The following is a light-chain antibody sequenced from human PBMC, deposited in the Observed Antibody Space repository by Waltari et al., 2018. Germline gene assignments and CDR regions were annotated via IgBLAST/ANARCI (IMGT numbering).Light chain of an antibody. CDR1: SPNIGNNH. V-gene: IGLV1-47*01. CDR2: RNN. J-gene: IGLJ3*02. Sequence: QSVMTQPPSASGTPGQRVTISCSGRSPNIGNNHVYWYQQLPGTAPKLLIDRNNQRPSGVPDRFSVSKSGTSASLAISGLRSEDEADYYCGGWDDSLNGWVFGGGTKLTVL. CDR3: GGWDDSLNGWV.